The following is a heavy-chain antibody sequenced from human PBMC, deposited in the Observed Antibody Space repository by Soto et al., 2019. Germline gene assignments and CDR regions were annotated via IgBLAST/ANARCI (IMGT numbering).Heavy chain of an antibody. CDR3: AYSSGSSRDSYFDY. CDR1: GDSVSSNSAA. J-gene: IGHJ4*02. Sequence: SQTLSLTCAISGDSVSSNSAALNWIMQSPSRGLEWLGRTYYRSKWYNDYAVSVKSRITINPDTSKNQFSLQLNSVTPEDTAVYYCAYSSGSSRDSYFDYWGQGTLVTVSS. V-gene: IGHV6-1*01. CDR2: TYYRSKWYN. D-gene: IGHD6-19*01.